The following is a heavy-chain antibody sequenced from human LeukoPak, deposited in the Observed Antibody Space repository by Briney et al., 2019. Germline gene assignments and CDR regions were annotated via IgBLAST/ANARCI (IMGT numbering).Heavy chain of an antibody. V-gene: IGHV1-18*01. Sequence: ASVKVSCKASGYSFPSYGISWVRQAPGQGPEWMGWISPYNDNTNYAQKLQGRATLTTDTSTSTAYMELRSLRSEDTAVYYCARDLHYYDTSGFATNAFDIWGQGTMVTVSS. J-gene: IGHJ3*02. CDR2: ISPYNDNT. D-gene: IGHD3-22*01. CDR3: ARDLHYYDTSGFATNAFDI. CDR1: GYSFPSYG.